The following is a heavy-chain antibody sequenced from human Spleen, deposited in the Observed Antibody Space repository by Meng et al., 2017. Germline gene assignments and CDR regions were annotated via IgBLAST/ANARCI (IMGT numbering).Heavy chain of an antibody. CDR3: VRVSDIVPSAFDI. J-gene: IGHJ3*02. V-gene: IGHV1-8*03. Sequence: ASVKVSCMASGYTFTSYDINWLRQATGRGLERMGWMNPDSGNTGYAQKLQGRGAITRNTAVNTAYMELSSLRSDDTAIYYCVRVSDIVPSAFDIWGQGTIV. CDR2: MNPDSGNT. D-gene: IGHD5-12*01. CDR1: GYTFTSYD.